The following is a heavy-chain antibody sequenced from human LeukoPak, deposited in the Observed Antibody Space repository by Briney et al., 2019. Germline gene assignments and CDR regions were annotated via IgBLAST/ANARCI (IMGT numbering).Heavy chain of an antibody. V-gene: IGHV1-2*02. CDR1: GYTFTGHY. J-gene: IGHJ3*02. Sequence: ASVKVSCKASGYTFTGHYMHWVRQAPGQGLEWMGWINPNSGGTNYAQKFQGRVTMTRDTSISTAYMELSRLRSDDTAVYYCASTSCYTCRAFDIWGQGTMVTVSS. D-gene: IGHD2-2*02. CDR3: ASTSCYTCRAFDI. CDR2: INPNSGGT.